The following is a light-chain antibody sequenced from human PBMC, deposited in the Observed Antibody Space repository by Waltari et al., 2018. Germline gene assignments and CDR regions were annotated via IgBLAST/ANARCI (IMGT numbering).Light chain of an antibody. V-gene: IGLV2-14*03. Sequence: QSALTQPASVSGSPGQSITISCTGTSSDVGVYNYVSWYQQHPGKAPKLMIYDVSKRPSGVSNRFSGSKSGNTASLTISGLQAEDEAGYYCISYTSTSTPQYVFGTGTEVTVL. CDR2: DVS. J-gene: IGLJ1*01. CDR1: SSDVGVYNY. CDR3: ISYTSTSTPQYV.